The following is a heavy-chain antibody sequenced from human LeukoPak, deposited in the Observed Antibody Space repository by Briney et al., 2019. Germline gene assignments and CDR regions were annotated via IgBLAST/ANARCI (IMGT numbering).Heavy chain of an antibody. CDR2: INSDGSGT. CDR1: GFTFSSYW. J-gene: IGHJ4*02. Sequence: GGSLRLSCAASGFTFSSYWMHWVRQAPGKGLVWVSRINSDGSGTMYADSVKGRFTISRDNAKDSLFLQMNSLRAEDTAIYYCARDPRIYCTNGICRDDYFDNWGQGTLVTVSS. CDR3: ARDPRIYCTNGICRDDYFDN. D-gene: IGHD2-8*01. V-gene: IGHV3-74*03.